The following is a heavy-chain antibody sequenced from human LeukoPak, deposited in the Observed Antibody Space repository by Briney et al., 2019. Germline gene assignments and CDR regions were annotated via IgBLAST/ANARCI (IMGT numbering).Heavy chain of an antibody. D-gene: IGHD4-23*01. CDR3: VRDADGGNSWFDT. CDR2: ISPTSSYM. J-gene: IGHJ5*02. Sequence: GGSLRLSCAASGFMFTDFYMNWVRQAPGKVLELVSLISPTSSYMYYADSVTGRFTISRDNAKNSPYLQMNSLRAEDTALYYCVRDADGGNSWFDTWGQGTLVTVSS. V-gene: IGHV3-21*04. CDR1: GFMFTDFY.